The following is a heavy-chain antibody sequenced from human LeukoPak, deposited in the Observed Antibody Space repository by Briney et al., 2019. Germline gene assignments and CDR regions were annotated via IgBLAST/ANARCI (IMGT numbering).Heavy chain of an antibody. CDR2: ISAYNANT. CDR1: GYTFTSYG. Sequence: ASVTVSCTASGYTFTSYGISWVRQAPGQGLEWMGWISAYNANTNYAQKLQGRVTMTTDTSTSTAYMELRSLRSDDTAVYYCARVSKGRYCSGGSCYSSDYWGQGTLVTVSS. V-gene: IGHV1-18*01. J-gene: IGHJ4*02. CDR3: ARVSKGRYCSGGSCYSSDY. D-gene: IGHD2-15*01.